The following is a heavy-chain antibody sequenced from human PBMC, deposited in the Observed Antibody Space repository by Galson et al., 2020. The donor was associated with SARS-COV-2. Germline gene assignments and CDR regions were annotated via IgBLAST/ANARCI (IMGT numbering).Heavy chain of an antibody. CDR3: ARDPAPLYGDNYYYGMDV. CDR1: DGPISSYY. Sequence: ETSETLSLTCSVSDGPISSYYWSWIRQPPGKGLEWIGYIPSSGSTNSNPSLRSRVTISVDMSKNQFSLKLSSVTAADTAVYYCARDPAPLYGDNYYYGMDVWGRGTTVTVSS. D-gene: IGHD4-17*01. J-gene: IGHJ6*02. V-gene: IGHV4-59*01. CDR2: IPSSGST.